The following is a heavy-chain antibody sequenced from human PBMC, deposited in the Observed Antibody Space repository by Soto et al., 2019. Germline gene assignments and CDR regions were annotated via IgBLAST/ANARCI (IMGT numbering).Heavy chain of an antibody. D-gene: IGHD3-22*01. CDR3: ARDNYDSGDNNKFEYWG. CDR2: FYYTGSI. J-gene: IGHJ4*02. Sequence: SETLSLTCIVSGGSISRSPYYWGWIRQHPGKGPEWIGYFYYTGSIHYNPSLESRVTIAADTSKNQLSLILSSVTAADTAVYYCARDNYDSGDNNKFEYWGWGEGVMVT. V-gene: IGHV4-31*03. CDR1: GGSISRSPYY.